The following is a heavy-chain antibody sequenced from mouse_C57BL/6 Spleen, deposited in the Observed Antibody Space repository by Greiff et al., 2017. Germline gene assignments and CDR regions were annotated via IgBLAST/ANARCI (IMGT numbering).Heavy chain of an antibody. Sequence: VKLMESGPGLVQPSQSLSITCTVSGFSLTSYAVPWVRQPPGKGLEWLGSLWSGGSTDYNAAFISRLSISKDNSKSQVFFKMSSLQADDTAIYYCARKGTYGSSYAMDYWGQGTSVTVSS. CDR1: GFSLTSYA. J-gene: IGHJ4*01. D-gene: IGHD1-1*01. V-gene: IGHV2-2*01. CDR2: LWSGGST. CDR3: ARKGTYGSSYAMDY.